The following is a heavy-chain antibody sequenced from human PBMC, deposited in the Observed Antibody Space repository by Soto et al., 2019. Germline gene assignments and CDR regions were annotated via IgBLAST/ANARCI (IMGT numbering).Heavy chain of an antibody. J-gene: IGHJ4*02. CDR2: IKSKTDGGTT. Sequence: GGSLRLSCAASGFTFSNAWMSWVRQAPGKGLEWVGRIKSKTDGGTTDYAAPVKGRFTISRDDSKNTLYLQMNSLKTEDTAVYYCTTERAEPKREPVDYWGQGTLVTVSS. CDR3: TTERAEPKREPVDY. CDR1: GFTFSNAW. V-gene: IGHV3-15*01.